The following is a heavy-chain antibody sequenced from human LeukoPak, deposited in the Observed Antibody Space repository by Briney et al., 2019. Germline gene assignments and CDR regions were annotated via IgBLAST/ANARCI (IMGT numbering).Heavy chain of an antibody. CDR1: GFTFSSYW. D-gene: IGHD3-3*01. CDR2: IKQDGSEK. J-gene: IGHJ4*02. Sequence: GGSLRLSCAASGFTFSSYWMSWVRQAPGKGLEWVANIKQDGSEKYYVDSVKGRFTISRDNAKNSLHLQMNSLRAEDTAVYCCARTYYDFWSSDYFDYWGQGTLVTVSS. CDR3: ARTYYDFWSSDYFDY. V-gene: IGHV3-7*01.